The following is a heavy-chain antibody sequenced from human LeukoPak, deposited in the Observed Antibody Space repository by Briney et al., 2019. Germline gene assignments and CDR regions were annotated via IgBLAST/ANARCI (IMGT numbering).Heavy chain of an antibody. CDR2: ISGSGGDT. CDR1: GFVFSTYA. CDR3: TGPPDY. Sequence: GGSLSLSCAASGFVFSTYAMTWVRQAPGKGLEWVSDISGSGGDTYYAVSVKGRFTISRDNSKKTLYLQMNSLRVEDTAIYYCTGPPDYWGQGTLVTVSS. J-gene: IGHJ4*02. V-gene: IGHV3-23*01.